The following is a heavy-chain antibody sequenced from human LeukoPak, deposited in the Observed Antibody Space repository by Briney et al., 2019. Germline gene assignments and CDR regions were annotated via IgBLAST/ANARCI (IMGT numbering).Heavy chain of an antibody. V-gene: IGHV4-39*01. CDR3: ARLGLISRMYYFDY. CDR2: IYYSGST. J-gene: IGHJ4*02. CDR1: GGSISSSSYY. Sequence: SETLSLTCTVSGGSISSSSYYWGWTRQPPGKGLEWIGSIYYSGSTYYNPSLKSRVTISVDTSKNQFSLKLSSVTAADTAVYYCARLGLISRMYYFDYWGQGTLVTVSS. D-gene: IGHD2/OR15-2a*01.